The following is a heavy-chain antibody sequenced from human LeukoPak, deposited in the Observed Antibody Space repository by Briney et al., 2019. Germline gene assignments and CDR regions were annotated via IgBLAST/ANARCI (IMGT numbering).Heavy chain of an antibody. D-gene: IGHD3-3*01. J-gene: IGHJ4*02. Sequence: GGSLRLSCAASGFTVSSNYMSWVGQAPGKGLEWVSVIYSGGSTYYADSVKGRFTISRDNSKNTLYLQMNSLRAEDTAVYYCARGGDFWSGEFDYWGQGTLVTVSS. V-gene: IGHV3-53*01. CDR2: IYSGGST. CDR3: ARGGDFWSGEFDY. CDR1: GFTVSSNY.